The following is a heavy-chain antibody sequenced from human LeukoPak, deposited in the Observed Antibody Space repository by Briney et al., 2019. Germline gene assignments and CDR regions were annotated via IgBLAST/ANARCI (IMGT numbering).Heavy chain of an antibody. Sequence: GGSLRLSCAASGFTFSSYSMNWVRQAPGKGLEWVGRIKSKTDGGTTDYAAPVKGRFTISRDDSKNTLYLQMNSLKTEDTAVYYCTTGPPLRYGDYYYYYYMDVWGKGTTVTVSS. D-gene: IGHD4-17*01. CDR1: GFTFSSYS. CDR3: TTGPPLRYGDYYYYYYMDV. J-gene: IGHJ6*03. CDR2: IKSKTDGGTT. V-gene: IGHV3-15*01.